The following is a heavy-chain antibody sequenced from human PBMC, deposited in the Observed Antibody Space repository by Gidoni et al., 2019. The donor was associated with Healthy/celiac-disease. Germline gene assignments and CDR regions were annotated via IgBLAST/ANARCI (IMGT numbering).Heavy chain of an antibody. D-gene: IGHD3-22*01. CDR3: ATMIVVPDAFDI. Sequence: EVQLVASGGGLVQPGGSLRLSCAASGFTFSSYDMHWVRQATGKGLEWVSAIGTAGDTYYPGSVKGRFTISRENAKNSLYLQMNSLRAGDTAVYYCATMIVVPDAFDIWGQGTMVTVSS. CDR1: GFTFSSYD. V-gene: IGHV3-13*01. J-gene: IGHJ3*02. CDR2: IGTAGDT.